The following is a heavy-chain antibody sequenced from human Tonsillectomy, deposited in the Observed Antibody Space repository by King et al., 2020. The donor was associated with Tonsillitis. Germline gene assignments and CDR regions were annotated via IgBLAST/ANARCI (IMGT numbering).Heavy chain of an antibody. Sequence: HVQLVESGGGVVQPGGSLRLSCAASGFIFSNYGMHWVRQAPGKGLEWVASIRCDGSEIYYADSVKGRFTISRDNSKNILYLQMKSLRAEDTAVYYCAKGRGYSYGYFDYWGQGTLVTVSS. D-gene: IGHD5-18*01. CDR1: GFIFSNYG. V-gene: IGHV3-30*02. CDR3: AKGRGYSYGYFDY. CDR2: IRCDGSEI. J-gene: IGHJ4*02.